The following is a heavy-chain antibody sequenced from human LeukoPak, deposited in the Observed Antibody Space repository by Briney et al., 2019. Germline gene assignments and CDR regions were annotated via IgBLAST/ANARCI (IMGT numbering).Heavy chain of an antibody. J-gene: IGHJ1*01. CDR3: ARTDETAPAEDFQH. CDR2: IYSGGST. Sequence: GGSLRLSCAASGFSVSSKYMSWVRQAPGKGLEWVSVIYSGGSTYYADSVKGRFTISRDNSKNTLYLQMKSLRAEDTAVYYCARTDETAPAEDFQHWGQGTLVTVSS. CDR1: GFSVSSKY. V-gene: IGHV3-53*01. D-gene: IGHD2-21*02.